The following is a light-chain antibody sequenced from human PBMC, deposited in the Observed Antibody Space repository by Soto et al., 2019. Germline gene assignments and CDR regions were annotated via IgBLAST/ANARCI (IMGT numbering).Light chain of an antibody. CDR3: QSYDSSLSAYV. J-gene: IGLJ1*01. Sequence: QSVLTQPPSVSGAPGQRVTISCTGSSSNIGAGYDVHWYQQLPGTAPKLLIYGNSNRPSGVPDRFSGSKSGTSASLAITGLRAEDEADYYCQSYDSSLSAYVFGPGTKVTVL. CDR1: SSNIGAGYD. V-gene: IGLV1-40*01. CDR2: GNS.